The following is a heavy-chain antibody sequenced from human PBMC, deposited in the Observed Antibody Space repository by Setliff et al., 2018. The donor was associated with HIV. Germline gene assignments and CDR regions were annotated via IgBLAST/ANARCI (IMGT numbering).Heavy chain of an antibody. CDR1: GGSISSSGYY. V-gene: IGHV4-39*01. J-gene: IGHJ6*03. D-gene: IGHD5-12*01. Sequence: PSETLSLTCTVSGGSISSSGYYWGWIRQPPGKGLEWIGNMYYRGSTYYNPSLKSRVIISVDTSKNQFSLKLSSVTAADTAVYYCARGARDGYNYGGYYYYYYYMDVWGKGTTVTVSS. CDR3: ARGARDGYNYGGYYYYYYYMDV. CDR2: MYYRGST.